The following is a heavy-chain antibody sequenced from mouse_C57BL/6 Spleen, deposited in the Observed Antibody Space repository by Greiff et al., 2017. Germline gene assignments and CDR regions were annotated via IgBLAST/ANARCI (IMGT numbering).Heavy chain of an antibody. Sequence: QVQLQQSGAELVKPGASVKLSCKASGYTFTSYWMHWVKQRPGQGLEWIGMIHPNSGSTNYNEKFKSKATLTVDKSSSTAYMQLSSLTSEDSAVYYCAATPNWSYAMDYWGQGTSVTVSS. V-gene: IGHV1-64*01. D-gene: IGHD4-1*01. CDR3: AATPNWSYAMDY. CDR2: IHPNSGST. CDR1: GYTFTSYW. J-gene: IGHJ4*01.